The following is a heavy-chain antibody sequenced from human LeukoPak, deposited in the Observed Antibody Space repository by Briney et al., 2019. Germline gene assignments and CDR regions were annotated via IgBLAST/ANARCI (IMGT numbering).Heavy chain of an antibody. CDR1: GFTFSTYG. CDR2: ISYDGSNK. V-gene: IGHV3-30*03. D-gene: IGHD3-10*01. CDR3: ARDGDREVWFGELYYYYYGMDV. Sequence: PGGSLRLSCADSGFTFSTYGLHWVRQAPGKGLEWVVVISYDGSNKYYADSVKGRFTVSRDNSNNTLYLQMSSLRADDTAVYYCARDGDREVWFGELYYYYYGMDVWGQGTTVTVSS. J-gene: IGHJ6*02.